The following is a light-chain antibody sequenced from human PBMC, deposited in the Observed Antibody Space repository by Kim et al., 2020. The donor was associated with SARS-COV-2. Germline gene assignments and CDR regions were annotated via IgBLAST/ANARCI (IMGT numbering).Light chain of an antibody. J-gene: IGLJ3*02. CDR1: SGINVATYK. CDR2: YKSDSDK. V-gene: IGLV5-45*03. CDR3: MIWHSSAWV. Sequence: QPVLTQPSSLSASPGASASLTCTLRSGINVATYKIYWYQQKPGSPPQYLLKYKSDSDKHQASGVPSRFSGSKDASANAGILFISGLQSEDEADYYCMIWHSSAWVFGGGTQLTVL.